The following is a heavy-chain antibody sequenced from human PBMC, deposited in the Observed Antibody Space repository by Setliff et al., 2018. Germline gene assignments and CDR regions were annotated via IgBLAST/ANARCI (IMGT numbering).Heavy chain of an antibody. CDR3: ARQLRYCSAGSCYGQVFDY. CDR2: ISSSGSTI. CDR1: GFTFGDYY. J-gene: IGHJ4*02. Sequence: RLSCAASGFTFGDYYMSWIRQAPGKGLEWVSYISSSGSTIYYADSVKGRFTISRDNAKSSLYLQMNSLRAEDTAVYYCARQLRYCSAGSCYGQVFDYWGQGTLVTVSS. D-gene: IGHD2-15*01. V-gene: IGHV3-11*04.